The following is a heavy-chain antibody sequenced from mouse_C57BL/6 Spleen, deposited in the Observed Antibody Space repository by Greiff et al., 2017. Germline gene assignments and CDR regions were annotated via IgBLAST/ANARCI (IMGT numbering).Heavy chain of an antibody. V-gene: IGHV1-69*01. J-gene: IGHJ2*01. CDR3: ARGWGTGLFDY. CDR2: IDPSDSYT. Sequence: QVQLQQPGAELVMPGASVKLSCKASGYTFTSYWMHWVKQRPGQGLEWIGEIDPSDSYTNYNQKFKGKSTLTVDKSSSTAYMQLSSLTSEDSAVYYCARGWGTGLFDYWGQGTTLTVSS. D-gene: IGHD4-1*01. CDR1: GYTFTSYW.